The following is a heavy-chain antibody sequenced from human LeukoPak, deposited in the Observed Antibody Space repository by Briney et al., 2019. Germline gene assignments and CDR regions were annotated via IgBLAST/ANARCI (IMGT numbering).Heavy chain of an antibody. J-gene: IGHJ4*02. D-gene: IGHD6-19*01. Sequence: GGSLRLSCAASGFTFSSYAMSWVRQAPGKGLDWVSGISGSGGSTYYADSVKGRFTISRDNSKNTLYLQMNSLRAEDTAVYYCAKLPVSHSSGWSNFDYWGQGTLVTVSS. CDR1: GFTFSSYA. V-gene: IGHV3-23*01. CDR2: ISGSGGST. CDR3: AKLPVSHSSGWSNFDY.